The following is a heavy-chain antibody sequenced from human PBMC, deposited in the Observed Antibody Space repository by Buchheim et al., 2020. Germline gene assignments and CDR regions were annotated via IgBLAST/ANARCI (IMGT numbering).Heavy chain of an antibody. CDR3: AKGTTDVTYYFDY. CDR1: GFTFSTYA. Sequence: EVRLLESGGGLVQPGGSLRLSCAASGFTFSTYAMTWVRQAPGKGLEWVSAIIGSGGSSYYADSVKGRFTISRDNSQNTLYLQMNSLRAEDTALYYCAKGTTDVTYYFDYWGQGTL. D-gene: IGHD4-23*01. CDR2: IIGSGGSS. J-gene: IGHJ4*02. V-gene: IGHV3-23*01.